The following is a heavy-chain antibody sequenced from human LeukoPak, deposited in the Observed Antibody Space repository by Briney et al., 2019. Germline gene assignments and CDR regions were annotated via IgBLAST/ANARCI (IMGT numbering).Heavy chain of an antibody. CDR3: ARDGVSGSYQDY. J-gene: IGHJ4*02. D-gene: IGHD1-26*01. CDR1: GGSISSYY. V-gene: IGHV4-59*01. Sequence: PSETLSLTCTVSGGSISSYYWSWIRQPPGKGLEWIGYIYYSGSTNYNPSLKSRVTMSVDTSKNQFSLKLSSVTAADTAVYYCARDGVSGSYQDYWGQGTLVTVSS. CDR2: IYYSGST.